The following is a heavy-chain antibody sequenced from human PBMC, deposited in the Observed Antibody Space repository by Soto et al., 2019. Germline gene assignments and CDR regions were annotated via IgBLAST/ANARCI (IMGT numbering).Heavy chain of an antibody. D-gene: IGHD5-12*01. CDR3: ARGTIDGYNYGSFDY. V-gene: IGHV3-64*01. Sequence: EVKLVESGGGLVQPGGSLRLSCAASGFTFSSYAMHWVRQAPGKGLEYVSAISTNGGSTYYANSVKGRFTISRDNSKNTLYLQMGSLRAEDMAVYYCARGTIDGYNYGSFDYWGQGTLVTVSS. CDR1: GFTFSSYA. CDR2: ISTNGGST. J-gene: IGHJ4*02.